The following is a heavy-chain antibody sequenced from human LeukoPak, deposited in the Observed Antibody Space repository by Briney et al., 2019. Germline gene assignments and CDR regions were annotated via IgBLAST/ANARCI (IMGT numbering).Heavy chain of an antibody. CDR1: GYTFTGYY. V-gene: IGHV1-2*06. Sequence: GASVKVSCKASGYTFTGYYMHWVRQAPGQGLEWMGRINPNSGGTSYAQKFQGRVTFTRNTSISTAFMDLGSLMSEDTAVYYCARGDFWSGYSNYYYMDVWGKGTTVTVSS. D-gene: IGHD3-3*01. CDR3: ARGDFWSGYSNYYYMDV. CDR2: INPNSGGT. J-gene: IGHJ6*03.